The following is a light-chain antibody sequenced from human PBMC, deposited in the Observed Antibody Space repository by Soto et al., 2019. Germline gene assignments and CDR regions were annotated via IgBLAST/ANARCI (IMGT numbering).Light chain of an antibody. CDR2: GVT. J-gene: IGLJ1*01. V-gene: IGLV2-14*01. Sequence: QSALTQPASVSGCPGRSNTISCTETSSDVGGYDTVCWYQQHPGKAPKVMIYGVTNRPSGVSDRFSGSKSGNTASLTISGLQAEDEADYYCSSFTSSITDVFGTGTKVTVL. CDR1: SSDVGGYDT. CDR3: SSFTSSITDV.